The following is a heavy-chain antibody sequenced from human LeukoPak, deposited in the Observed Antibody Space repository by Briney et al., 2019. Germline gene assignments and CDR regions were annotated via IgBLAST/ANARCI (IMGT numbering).Heavy chain of an antibody. D-gene: IGHD2-21*02. Sequence: GGSLRLSCAASGFTFSSYEMNWVRQAPGKGLEWVSYVNNIGDTIYYADSVKGRFTVSRDNAKNSLYLQMNSLRAEDTAVYYCARASRVVVTAIPYSDYWGQGTLVTVSS. CDR2: VNNIGDTI. CDR3: ARASRVVVTAIPYSDY. J-gene: IGHJ4*02. CDR1: GFTFSSYE. V-gene: IGHV3-48*03.